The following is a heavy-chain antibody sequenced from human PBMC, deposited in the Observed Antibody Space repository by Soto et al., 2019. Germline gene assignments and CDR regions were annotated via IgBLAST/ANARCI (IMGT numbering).Heavy chain of an antibody. V-gene: IGHV1-46*02. J-gene: IGHJ2*01. Sequence: ASVKVSCKPSGYTLNTYYLHWVRQAPGQGLEWMGIIHPSGGGSTYAQKFLGRVTMTRDTSTSTVFMELSSLRSADTAVYYCAFFDCYGVLRDLLSFPTQRSFDL. CDR2: IHPSGGGS. D-gene: IGHD3-9*01. CDR1: GYTLNTYY. CDR3: AFFDCYGVLRDLLSFPTQRSFDL.